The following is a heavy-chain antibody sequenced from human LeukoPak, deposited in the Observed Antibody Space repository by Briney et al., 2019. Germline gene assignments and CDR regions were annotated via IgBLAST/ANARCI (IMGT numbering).Heavy chain of an antibody. CDR1: GFTFSSYW. D-gene: IGHD3-10*01. Sequence: GGSLRLSCAASGFTFSSYWMHWVRQAPGKGLVWVSRINSDGSSTSYADSVKGRFTISRDNAKNTLYLQMNSLRAEDTAVYYCARVAGVRGVIDLLGYWGQGTLVTVSS. V-gene: IGHV3-74*01. CDR2: INSDGSST. J-gene: IGHJ4*02. CDR3: ARVAGVRGVIDLLGY.